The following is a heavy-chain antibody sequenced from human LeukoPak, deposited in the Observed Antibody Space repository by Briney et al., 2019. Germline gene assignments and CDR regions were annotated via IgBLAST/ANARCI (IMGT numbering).Heavy chain of an antibody. J-gene: IGHJ4*02. V-gene: IGHV4-61*01. D-gene: IGHD3-3*01. CDR2: IYYSGST. Sequence: SETLSLTCTVSGGSVSSGIDYWSWIRQPPGKGLEWIGYIYYSGSTNYNPSLKSRVTISVDTSKNQFSLKLSSVTAADTAVYYCARGTIFGVVKLDYWGQGTLVTVSS. CDR3: ARGTIFGVVKLDY. CDR1: GGSVSSGIDY.